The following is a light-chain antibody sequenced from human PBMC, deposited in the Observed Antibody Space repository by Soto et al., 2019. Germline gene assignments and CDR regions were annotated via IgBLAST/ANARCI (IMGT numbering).Light chain of an antibody. CDR2: GAS. V-gene: IGKV3-15*01. Sequence: DTVFTQSPTTLSLSAGERAAFSVRASQSLSSNLAWYQQKPGQAPRLIIIGASDRVTGIPARFSGSGSGTELTLSISSLQSDDVAVYCCQKSNIWPCTFGQGTKV. CDR1: QSLSSN. CDR3: QKSNIWPCT. J-gene: IGKJ1*01.